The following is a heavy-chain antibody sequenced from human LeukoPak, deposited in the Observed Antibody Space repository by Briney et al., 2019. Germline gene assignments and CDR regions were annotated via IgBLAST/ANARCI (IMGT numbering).Heavy chain of an antibody. CDR2: IWYDGSNK. V-gene: IGHV3-30*02. D-gene: IGHD3-16*01. J-gene: IGHJ5*01. CDR1: GFTFSSYG. Sequence: PGGSLRLSCAASGFTFSSYGMHWVRQAPGKGLEWVAVIWYDGSNKYYADSVKGRFTVSRDNSKNMLYLQMDSLRTEDTAVYYCAKVPHSWGLFDSWGQGTLVTVSS. CDR3: AKVPHSWGLFDS.